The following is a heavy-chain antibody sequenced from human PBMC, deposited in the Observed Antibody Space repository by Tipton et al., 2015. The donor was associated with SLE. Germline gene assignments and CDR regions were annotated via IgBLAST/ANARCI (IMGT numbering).Heavy chain of an antibody. CDR2: INHSGST. V-gene: IGHV4-39*07. Sequence: TLSLTCTVSGGSISSSSYYWSWIRQPPGKGLEWIGEINHSGSTNYNPSLKSRVTISVDTSKNQFSLKLSSMTAADTAVYYCARELRAGYFDYWGQGTLVTVSS. CDR3: ARELRAGYFDY. J-gene: IGHJ4*02. D-gene: IGHD3-10*01. CDR1: GGSISSSSYY.